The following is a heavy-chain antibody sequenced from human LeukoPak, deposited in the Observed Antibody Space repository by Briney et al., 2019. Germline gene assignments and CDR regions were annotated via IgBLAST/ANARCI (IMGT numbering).Heavy chain of an antibody. CDR2: MNPHSGDT. CDR1: GYSFSNYD. J-gene: IGHJ1*01. D-gene: IGHD6-13*01. Sequence: ASVTVSCKASGYSFSNYDINWVRLRQATGQGPEWMGWMNPHSGDTGSPQRFRGRVSMTWDTSISTAYLELSGLTSDDTAVYYCARGPDTSSWTAEYFQHWGQGTLVTVSS. V-gene: IGHV1-8*01. CDR3: ARGPDTSSWTAEYFQH.